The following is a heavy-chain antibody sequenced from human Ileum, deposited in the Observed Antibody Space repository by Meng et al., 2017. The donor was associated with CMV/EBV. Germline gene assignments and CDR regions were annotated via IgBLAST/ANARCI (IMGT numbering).Heavy chain of an antibody. V-gene: IGHV1-2*02. CDR1: YY. CDR2: IKPNSGGT. J-gene: IGHJ4*02. D-gene: IGHD2-2*01. CDR3: ARDRGLYCSSTSCYVRTFAFDY. Sequence: YYMNWLRQAPGQGVEWMGWIKPNSGGTNYAQKFKGRVTMTRDTSISTAYMELSRLRSDDTAVYYCARDRGLYCSSTSCYVRTFAFDYWGQGTLVTVSS.